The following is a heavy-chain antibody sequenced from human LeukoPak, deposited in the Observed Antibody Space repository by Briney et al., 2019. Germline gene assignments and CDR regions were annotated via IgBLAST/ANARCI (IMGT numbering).Heavy chain of an antibody. Sequence: SETLSLTCTVSGGSISSSSYYWGWIRQPPGKGLEWIGSIYYSGSTHYNPSLKSRVTISVDTSKNQFSLKLSSVTAADTAVYYCARHGIVVVTPDDAFDIWGQGTMVTVSS. CDR1: GGSISSSSYY. D-gene: IGHD2-21*02. J-gene: IGHJ3*02. CDR2: IYYSGST. V-gene: IGHV4-39*01. CDR3: ARHGIVVVTPDDAFDI.